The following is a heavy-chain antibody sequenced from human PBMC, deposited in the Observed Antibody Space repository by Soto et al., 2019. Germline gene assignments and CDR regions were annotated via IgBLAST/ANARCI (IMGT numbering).Heavy chain of an antibody. CDR1: GYTLTSSG. V-gene: IGHV1-18*04. Sequence: ASVPVSCQASGYTLTSSGISWVRQAPGQGLEWMGWISAYNGSTNYAQKLQGRVTMTTDTSTSTAYMELRSLRSDDTAVYYCASVVVAATRYYAMDVWGQGTRVTLSS. D-gene: IGHD2-15*01. CDR2: ISAYNGST. J-gene: IGHJ6*02. CDR3: ASVVVAATRYYAMDV.